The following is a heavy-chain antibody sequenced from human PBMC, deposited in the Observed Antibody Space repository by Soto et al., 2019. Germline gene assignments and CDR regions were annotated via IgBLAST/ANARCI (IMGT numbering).Heavy chain of an antibody. CDR3: AKWWKRDGGSSPPSDY. CDR1: GFTFSGYG. V-gene: IGHV3-30*18. CDR2: ISYDGTNE. D-gene: IGHD2-15*01. Sequence: QVELVESGGGVVQPGRSPRLSCAASGFTFSGYGMHWVRQAPGKGLEWVAVISYDGTNEIYADSVKGRFSISRDNCKSTLYLQMTSLRDEDTAIYYCAKWWKRDGGSSPPSDYWGQGTLVTVSS. J-gene: IGHJ4*02.